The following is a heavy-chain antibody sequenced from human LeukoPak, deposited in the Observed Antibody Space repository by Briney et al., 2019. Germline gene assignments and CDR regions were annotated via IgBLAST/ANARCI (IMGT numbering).Heavy chain of an antibody. CDR3: TRGAGWLIDY. Sequence: PSETLSLTCTVSDDSISDYYRGWIRQPPGKGLEWIGYFHNSGTSTYNPSLKSRATISADTPKNQFSLKLNSLTTADTAVYYCTRGAGWLIDYWGQGILVTVSS. CDR1: DDSISDYY. J-gene: IGHJ4*02. V-gene: IGHV4-59*01. CDR2: FHNSGTS. D-gene: IGHD3-16*01.